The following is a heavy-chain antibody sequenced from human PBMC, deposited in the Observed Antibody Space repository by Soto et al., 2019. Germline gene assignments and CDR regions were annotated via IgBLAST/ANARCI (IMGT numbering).Heavy chain of an antibody. CDR1: GYTFTGYY. CDR2: INPNSGGT. CDR3: ARDSGYDILAGYYKPNWFDP. J-gene: IGHJ5*02. V-gene: IGHV1-2*02. Sequence: GASVKVSCKASGYTFTGYYMHWVRQAPGQGLEWMGWINPNSGGTNYAQKFQGRVTMTRDTSISTAYMELSRLRSDDTAVYYCARDSGYDILAGYYKPNWFDPWGQGTLVTVSS. D-gene: IGHD3-9*01.